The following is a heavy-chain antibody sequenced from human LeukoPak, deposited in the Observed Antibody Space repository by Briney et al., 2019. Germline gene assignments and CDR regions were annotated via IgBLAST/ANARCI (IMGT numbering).Heavy chain of an antibody. V-gene: IGHV3-23*01. J-gene: IGHJ3*02. Sequence: GGSLRLSCAASGFTFSSYDMYWVRQAPGKGLEWVSVISAGGGSKYYADSVRGRFTISRDNSKNTLYLQMDSLRAEDTAVYYCAKGRSSPYQGTFDIWGQGTMVTVSS. D-gene: IGHD2-2*01. CDR1: GFTFSSYD. CDR3: AKGRSSPYQGTFDI. CDR2: ISAGGGSK.